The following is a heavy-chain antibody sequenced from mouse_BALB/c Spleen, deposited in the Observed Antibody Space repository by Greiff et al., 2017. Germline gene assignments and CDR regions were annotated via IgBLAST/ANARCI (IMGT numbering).Heavy chain of an antibody. CDR1: GYTFTSYV. Sequence: VQLQQSGPELVKPGASVKMSCKASGYTFTSYVMHWVKQKPGQGLEWIGYINPYNDGTKYNEKFKGKATLTSDKSSSTAYMELSSLTSEDSAVYYCARSHYYGSSSFAYWGQGTLVTVSA. CDR3: ARSHYYGSSSFAY. CDR2: INPYNDGT. D-gene: IGHD1-1*01. V-gene: IGHV1-14*01. J-gene: IGHJ3*01.